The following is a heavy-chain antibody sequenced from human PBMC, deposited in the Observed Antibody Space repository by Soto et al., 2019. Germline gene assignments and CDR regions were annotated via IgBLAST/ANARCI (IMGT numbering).Heavy chain of an antibody. J-gene: IGHJ5*02. CDR2: SIPLFETA. CDR1: GGTLSNYG. V-gene: IGHV1-69*01. CDR3: ARVGYNSNGPMDWLDP. D-gene: IGHD1-20*01. Sequence: QAQLVQSGAEVKKPGSSVKVSCKASGGTLSNYGFSWVRQAPGQGLEWRGASIPLFETAKYSQKFQCRVTITAEESTSTVDMELSSLRYEDTDVYHCARVGYNSNGPMDWLDPCGQGTLVTVSS.